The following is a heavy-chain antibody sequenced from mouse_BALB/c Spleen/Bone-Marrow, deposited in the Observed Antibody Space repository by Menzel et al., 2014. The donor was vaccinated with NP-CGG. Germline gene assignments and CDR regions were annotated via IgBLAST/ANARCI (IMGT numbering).Heavy chain of an antibody. V-gene: IGHV1S22*01. D-gene: IGHD2-1*01. CDR2: IYPGSGST. CDR3: TRGDGNYWYFNV. Sequence: GSVLVRPGALVNLSRKASGYTFTSYWMHWVKQRHGQGLEWIGNIYPGSGSTNYDEKFKSKGTLTVDTSSSTAYMHLSSLTSEDSAVYYCTRGDGNYWYFNVRGAGTPGTVSS. CDR1: GYTFTSYW. J-gene: IGHJ1*01.